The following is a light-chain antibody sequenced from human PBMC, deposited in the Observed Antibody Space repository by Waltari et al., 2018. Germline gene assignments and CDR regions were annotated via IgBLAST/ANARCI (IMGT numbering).Light chain of an antibody. Sequence: LYASNTQKSGASYQQKPVPPPKLLIYLASTRQSGVPDRFGGIGSGTDFTLTISSLQAEDVALYYCQQYYSIPWTFGQGTKVEIK. CDR2: LAS. CDR1: LYASNTQKS. J-gene: IGKJ1*01. V-gene: IGKV4-1*01. CDR3: QQYYSIPWT.